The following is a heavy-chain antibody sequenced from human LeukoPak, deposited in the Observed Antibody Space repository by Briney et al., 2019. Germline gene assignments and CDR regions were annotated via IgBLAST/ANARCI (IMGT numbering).Heavy chain of an antibody. J-gene: IGHJ3*02. CDR1: GFTFSSYG. V-gene: IGHV3-30*02. CDR2: IWYGGSNK. Sequence: GGSLRLSCAASGFTFSSYGMHWVRQAPGKGLEWVAVIWYGGSNKYYADSVKGRFTISRDNSKNTLYLQMNSLRAEDTAVYYCAKEVKELAYCGGDCPPDIWGQGTMVTVSS. CDR3: AKEVKELAYCGGDCPPDI. D-gene: IGHD2-21*01.